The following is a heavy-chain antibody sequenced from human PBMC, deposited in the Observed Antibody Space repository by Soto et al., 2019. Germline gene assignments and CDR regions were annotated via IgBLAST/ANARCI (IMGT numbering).Heavy chain of an antibody. CDR2: INHRGST. J-gene: IGHJ5*02. D-gene: IGHD2-2*01. CDR1: GGPFRDYY. V-gene: IGHV4-34*01. Sequence: PSETLSLTCAVYGGPFRDYYWSWIRQPPGKGLEWIGEINHRGSTNYNPSLKSRVTISVDTSKNQFSLKLSSVTAADTAVYYCARPGGKWYQPYNWFDPWGQGTLVTVSS. CDR3: ARPGGKWYQPYNWFDP.